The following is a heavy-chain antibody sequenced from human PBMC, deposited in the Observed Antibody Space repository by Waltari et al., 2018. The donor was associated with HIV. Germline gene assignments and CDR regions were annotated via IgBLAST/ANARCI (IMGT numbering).Heavy chain of an antibody. CDR1: GFTFSSYE. CDR3: AREGYYDSSGYSLDY. D-gene: IGHD3-22*01. J-gene: IGHJ4*02. Sequence: EVQLVESGGGLVQPGGSLRLSCAASGFTFSSYEMNWVRQAPGKGLEWVSYISSSGSTIYYADSVKGRFTISRDNAKNSLYLQMNSLRAEDTAVYYCAREGYYDSSGYSLDYWGQGTLVTVSS. V-gene: IGHV3-48*03. CDR2: ISSSGSTI.